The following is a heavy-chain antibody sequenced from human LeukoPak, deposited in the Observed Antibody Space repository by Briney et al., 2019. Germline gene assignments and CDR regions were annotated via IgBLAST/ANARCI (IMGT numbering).Heavy chain of an antibody. CDR1: GGSISTNNYY. J-gene: IGHJ4*02. D-gene: IGHD3-10*01. CDR3: ARGQFDRLLWFGDLTLGFDY. CDR2: INHSGST. Sequence: SETLSLTCTVSGGSISTNNYYWGWIRQPPGKGLEWIGEINHSGSTNYNPSLKSRVTISVDTSKNQFSLKLSSVTAADTAVYYCARGQFDRLLWFGDLTLGFDYWGQGTLVTVSS. V-gene: IGHV4-39*07.